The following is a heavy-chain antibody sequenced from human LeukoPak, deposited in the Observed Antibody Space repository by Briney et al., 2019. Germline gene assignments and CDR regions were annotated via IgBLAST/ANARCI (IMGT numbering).Heavy chain of an antibody. V-gene: IGHV4-39*01. CDR3: ARQTGSGLFILP. D-gene: IGHD3/OR15-3a*01. CDR1: GVSISSSNSY. Sequence: SETLPLTCTVSGVSISSSNSYWGWIRQPPGKGLEWIGSIYYSGNTYYNASLKSQVSISIDTSKNQFSLKLTSVTAADTAVYYCARQTGSGLFILPGGQGTLVTVSS. CDR2: IYYSGNT. J-gene: IGHJ4*02.